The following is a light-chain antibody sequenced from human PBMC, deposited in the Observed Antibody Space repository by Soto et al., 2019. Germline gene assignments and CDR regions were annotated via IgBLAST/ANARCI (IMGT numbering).Light chain of an antibody. J-gene: IGKJ1*01. Sequence: EIVMTQSPATLSVSPGERVTLSCRASQSVSSKLAWYQQKPGQAPRLLIYGASTRATGIPARFSGSGSGTEFTLTISSLQSEDFAVYYCQHYNNWPRTFGQGTKVEIK. CDR2: GAS. CDR3: QHYNNWPRT. CDR1: QSVSSK. V-gene: IGKV3-15*01.